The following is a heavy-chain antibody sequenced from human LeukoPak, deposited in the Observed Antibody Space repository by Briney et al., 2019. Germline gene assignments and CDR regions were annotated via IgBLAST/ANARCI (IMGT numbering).Heavy chain of an antibody. D-gene: IGHD3-10*02. CDR1: GFTFRSYW. Sequence: PGGSLRLSCAASGFTFRSYWMDWVRQVPGKGLEWVANIKQDGSEVYYVDSVKGRFTISRDNTKNSLFLHMNSLRAEDTAVYYCAELGITMIGGVWGKGTTVTISS. CDR2: IKQDGSEV. CDR3: AELGITMIGGV. V-gene: IGHV3-7*01. J-gene: IGHJ6*04.